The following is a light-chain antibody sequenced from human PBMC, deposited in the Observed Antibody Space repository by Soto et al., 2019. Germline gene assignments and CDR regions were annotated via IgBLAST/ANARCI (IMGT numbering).Light chain of an antibody. CDR3: QHFGNSRWT. CDR1: QSVSSTY. J-gene: IGKJ1*01. CDR2: GTS. Sequence: EIVLTQSPGTLSSSPGERATLSCRASQSVSSTYLAWYQQRPGQAPRLLIYGTSRRASGIPDRFSGSGSGTDFTLIINGLEPEDFAVYFCQHFGNSRWTFGQGTRVEIK. V-gene: IGKV3-20*01.